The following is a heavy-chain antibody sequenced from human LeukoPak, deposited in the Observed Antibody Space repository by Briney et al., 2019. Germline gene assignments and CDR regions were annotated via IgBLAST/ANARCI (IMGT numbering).Heavy chain of an antibody. D-gene: IGHD1-1*01. CDR3: TRGHNWNDMFDI. V-gene: IGHV4-4*07. Sequence: SETLSLTCLISGGSISSFYWTWIRQPAGKGLEWIGRVHGSGSSNYNPSLKSRVTMSLDTSKTQFSLKMTSATAADTAVYYCTRGHNWNDMFDIWGQGILVTVSS. J-gene: IGHJ5*02. CDR2: VHGSGSS. CDR1: GGSISSFY.